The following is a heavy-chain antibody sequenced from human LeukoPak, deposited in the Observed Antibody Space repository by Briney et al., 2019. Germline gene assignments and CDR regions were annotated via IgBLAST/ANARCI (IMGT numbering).Heavy chain of an antibody. D-gene: IGHD3-10*01. V-gene: IGHV3-33*06. CDR3: AKGNYYGSRSSDAFDI. Sequence: PGRSLRLSCAASAFTFSTYGMHWVRQAPGKGLEWVAVIWYDGSNKYYADSVKGRFTISRDNSKNTLYLQMNSLRAEDTAVYYCAKGNYYGSRSSDAFDIWGQGTMVTVSS. J-gene: IGHJ3*02. CDR1: AFTFSTYG. CDR2: IWYDGSNK.